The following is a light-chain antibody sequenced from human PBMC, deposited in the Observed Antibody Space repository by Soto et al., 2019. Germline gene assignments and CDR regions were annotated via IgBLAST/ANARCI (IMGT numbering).Light chain of an antibody. CDR1: RDISVY. V-gene: IGKV1-33*01. CDR2: DAS. Sequence: DLQMTQSPSSLSASIGDRVTITCQASRDISVYLNWYQHKPGKPPKLLVYDASNLQTGVPSRFSVSGSGTHFSLTISSLQPEDIATYYCQQYDNFPPYTFGQGTKLEIK. J-gene: IGKJ2*01. CDR3: QQYDNFPPYT.